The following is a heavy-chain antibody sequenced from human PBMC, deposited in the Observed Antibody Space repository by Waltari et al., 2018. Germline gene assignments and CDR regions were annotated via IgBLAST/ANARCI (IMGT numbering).Heavy chain of an antibody. D-gene: IGHD1-26*01. J-gene: IGHJ4*02. CDR1: GGSISSGSYY. CDR3: ARVSGSYYGKADY. CDR2: IYTSGST. Sequence: QLQLQESGPGLVKPSETLSLTCTVSGGSISSGSYYWSWIRQPAGKGLEWIGRIYTSGSTNYNPSLKSRVTISVDTSKNQFSLKLSSVTAADTAVYYCARVSGSYYGKADYWGQGTLVTVSS. V-gene: IGHV4-61*02.